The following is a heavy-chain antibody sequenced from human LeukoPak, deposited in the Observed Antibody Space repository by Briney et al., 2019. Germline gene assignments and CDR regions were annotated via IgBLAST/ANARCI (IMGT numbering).Heavy chain of an antibody. J-gene: IGHJ6*03. CDR2: IKQDGSEK. CDR1: GFTFSSYW. CDR3: AREGLNYYYYMDV. V-gene: IGHV3-7*01. Sequence: PGGSLRLSCAASGFTFSSYWMSWVRQAPGKGLEWVANIKQDGSEKYYVDSVKGRFTISRDNAKNSLYLQMNSLRAEDTAVYYCAREGLNYYYYMDVWGKGTTVTVSS. D-gene: IGHD3-16*01.